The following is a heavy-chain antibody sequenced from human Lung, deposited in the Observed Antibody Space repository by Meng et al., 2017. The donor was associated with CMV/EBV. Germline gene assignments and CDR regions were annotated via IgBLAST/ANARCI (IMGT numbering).Heavy chain of an antibody. V-gene: IGHV3-30*04. D-gene: IGHD1-26*01. CDR3: ARDRGGIVGATKGYYGMDV. J-gene: IGHJ6*02. CDR1: GITFSCYA. CDR2: ISYDGSNK. Sequence: GESLKISCAASGITFSCYAMHWVRQAPGKGLELVAVISYDGSNKYYADPVEGRFTISRENSQNTLYLQMNSPRAVDTAVYYCARDRGGIVGATKGYYGMDVWGQGXTVTVSS.